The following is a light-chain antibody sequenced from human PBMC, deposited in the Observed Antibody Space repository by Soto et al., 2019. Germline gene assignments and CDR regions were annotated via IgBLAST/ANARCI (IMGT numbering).Light chain of an antibody. J-gene: IGKJ1*01. Sequence: DXQMTQSPSTLSASVGDRVTITCRASQSISSWLAWYQQKPGKAPKLLIYKASSLESGVPSRFSGSGSGTEFTLTISSLQPDDFATYYCQQYNSYSWTFGQGTKV. CDR3: QQYNSYSWT. CDR2: KAS. V-gene: IGKV1-5*03. CDR1: QSISSW.